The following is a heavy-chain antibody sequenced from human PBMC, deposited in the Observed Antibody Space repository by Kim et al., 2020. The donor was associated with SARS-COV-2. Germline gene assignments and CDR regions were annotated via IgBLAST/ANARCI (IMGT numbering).Heavy chain of an antibody. V-gene: IGHV3-30*04. CDR1: GFTFSSYV. D-gene: IGHD3-22*01. CDR3: ARGDSSGYYYPPFDY. CDR2: ISYDGSNK. J-gene: IGHJ4*02. Sequence: GGSLRLSCADSGFTFSSYVMHWVRQAPGKGLEWVAVISYDGSNKYYGDPVKGRFTISRDNSKNTLYLQMNSLRTEDTAVYYCARGDSSGYYYPPFDYWGQGTLVTVSS.